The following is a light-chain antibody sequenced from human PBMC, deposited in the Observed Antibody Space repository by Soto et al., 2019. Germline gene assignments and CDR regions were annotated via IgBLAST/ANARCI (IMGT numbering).Light chain of an antibody. Sequence: DIQMTQSPSTLSASVGDRVTITCRASQNIFSWVAWFQQKPGKAPNLLIFKASSLESGVPSRFSDSGSGTDFTLTISSLQPDDFATYYCQQYNAYPYTFGQGTKLEI. CDR3: QQYNAYPYT. CDR2: KAS. V-gene: IGKV1-5*03. CDR1: QNIFSW. J-gene: IGKJ2*01.